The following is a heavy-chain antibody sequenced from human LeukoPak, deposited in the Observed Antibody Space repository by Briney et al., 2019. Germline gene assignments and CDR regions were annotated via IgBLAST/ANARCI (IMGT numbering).Heavy chain of an antibody. J-gene: IGHJ4*02. D-gene: IGHD5-24*01. CDR2: INTKTGNP. Sequence: ASVKVSCKASGYTFTRYTMNWVRRAPGQGLEWMGWINTKTGNPAYAQGFTGRFVFSLDTSASTAYLEIRSLKSEDTAVYYCARDSGMALFDYWGQGTLVTVSS. V-gene: IGHV7-4-1*02. CDR1: GYTFTRYT. CDR3: ARDSGMALFDY.